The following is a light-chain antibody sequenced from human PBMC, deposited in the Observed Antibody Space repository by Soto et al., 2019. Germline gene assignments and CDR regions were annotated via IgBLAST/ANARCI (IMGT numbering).Light chain of an antibody. CDR1: QGVXRY. CDR2: DAS. Sequence: IVLTQSPASLSLSPGETATLSCRASQGVXRYLAWDQEKPGQAPRVLXDDASIRATGIPARLRGGGSETDFTLTISSLAPDDFATYYCQQYKSFTWTFGQGTKVDIK. J-gene: IGKJ1*01. V-gene: IGKV3-11*01. CDR3: QQYKSFTWT.